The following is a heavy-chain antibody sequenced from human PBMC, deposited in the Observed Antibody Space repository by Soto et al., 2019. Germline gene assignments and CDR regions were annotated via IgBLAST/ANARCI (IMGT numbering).Heavy chain of an antibody. Sequence: PGGSLRLSCAASGFTFSSYGMHWVRQAPGKGLEWVAVIWYDGSNKYYADSVKGRFTISRDNSKNTLYLQMNSLRAEDTAVYYCARYYDFWSGYYLPYYYYGMDVWGQGTTVT. V-gene: IGHV3-33*01. CDR3: ARYYDFWSGYYLPYYYYGMDV. J-gene: IGHJ6*02. D-gene: IGHD3-3*01. CDR2: IWYDGSNK. CDR1: GFTFSSYG.